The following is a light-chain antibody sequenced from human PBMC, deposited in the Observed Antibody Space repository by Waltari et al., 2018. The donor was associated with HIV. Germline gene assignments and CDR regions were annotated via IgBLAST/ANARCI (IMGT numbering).Light chain of an antibody. Sequence: IVVTQSPRSLPVTSGEPASMSCESSQSLTHDNGFNYLDWYVQKSGRSPQLLIHLASARASGVPDRFSATVSGTNFTLTISSIEASDVGLYYCMQTLQTPWTFGQGTRV. CDR3: MQTLQTPWT. V-gene: IGKV2-28*01. CDR2: LAS. J-gene: IGKJ1*01. CDR1: QSLTHDNGFNY.